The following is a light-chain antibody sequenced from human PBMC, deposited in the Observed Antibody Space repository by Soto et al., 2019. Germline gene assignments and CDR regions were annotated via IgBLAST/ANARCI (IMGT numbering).Light chain of an antibody. CDR1: HSVDANY. CDR3: QQYGAAPPYT. Sequence: PGERATLSCRASHSVDANYVAWYQQKPGQAPRLLIYGTAGRATGIPDRFSGGGFGTDFTLTISRLEAEDSAVYYCQQYGAAPPYTFGQGTALEIK. J-gene: IGKJ2*01. V-gene: IGKV3-20*01. CDR2: GTA.